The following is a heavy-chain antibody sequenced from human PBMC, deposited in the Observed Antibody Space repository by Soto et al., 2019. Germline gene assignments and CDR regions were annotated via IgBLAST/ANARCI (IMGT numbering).Heavy chain of an antibody. D-gene: IGHD3-10*01. Sequence: SVKVSCKASGFTFTSSAVQWVRQARGQRLEWIGWIVVGSGNTNYAQKFQERVTITRDMSTSTAYMELSSLRSEDTAVYYCATVVYYRSGSHPRLFYYGTDVWGQGTTVTV. J-gene: IGHJ6*01. CDR3: ATVVYYRSGSHPRLFYYGTDV. CDR1: GFTFTSSA. V-gene: IGHV1-58*01. CDR2: IVVGSGNT.